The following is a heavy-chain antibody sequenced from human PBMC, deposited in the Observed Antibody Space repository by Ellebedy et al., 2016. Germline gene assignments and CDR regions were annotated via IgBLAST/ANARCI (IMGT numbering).Heavy chain of an antibody. Sequence: SVKVSXXASAGTFSSYAISWVRQAPGQGLEWMGGIIPIFGTANYAQKFQGRVTITADESTSTAYMELSSLRSEDTAVYYCARVGIAARPQLYYYYMDVWGKGTTVTVSS. D-gene: IGHD6-6*01. J-gene: IGHJ6*03. V-gene: IGHV1-69*13. CDR3: ARVGIAARPQLYYYYMDV. CDR1: AGTFSSYA. CDR2: IIPIFGTA.